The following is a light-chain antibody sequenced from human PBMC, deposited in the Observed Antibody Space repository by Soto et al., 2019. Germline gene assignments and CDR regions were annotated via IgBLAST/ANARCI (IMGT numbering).Light chain of an antibody. CDR3: QQYNNLPPT. CDR2: SAS. CDR1: ERVSTN. J-gene: IGKJ1*01. Sequence: DIVMTQSPLTLSVSPGESATLSCRASERVSTNLAWYQQTPGQAPRLLIYSASRRPTDIPVRFSGSGSGAEFTLTISSLQSEDFAIYYFQQYNNLPPTFGEGTKVEVK. V-gene: IGKV3-15*01.